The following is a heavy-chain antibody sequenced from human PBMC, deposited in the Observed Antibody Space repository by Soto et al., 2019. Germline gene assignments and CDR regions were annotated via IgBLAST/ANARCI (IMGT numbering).Heavy chain of an antibody. CDR3: ARDGLPFALDI. Sequence: PGGSLRLSCAASGFTLSRHWMSWVREAPGKGLEWVAKIKEDGSEENYVDSVRGRFTISRDNAKNSLYLQMNSLRAEDTAVYYCARDGLPFALDIWGQGTVVTVSS. CDR1: GFTLSRHW. CDR2: IKEDGSEE. J-gene: IGHJ3*02. D-gene: IGHD3-16*01. V-gene: IGHV3-7*03.